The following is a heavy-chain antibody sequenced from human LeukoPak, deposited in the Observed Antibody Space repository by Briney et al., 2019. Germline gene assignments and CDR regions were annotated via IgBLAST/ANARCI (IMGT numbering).Heavy chain of an antibody. CDR3: ARGRSRFSYCSSTSCSSNWFDP. CDR1: GGSFSGCY. CDR2: INHSGST. Sequence: SETLSLTCAVYGGSFSGCYWSWIRQPPGKGLEWIGEINHSGSTNYNPSLKSRVTISVDTSKNQFSLKLSSVTAADTAVYYCARGRSRFSYCSSTSCSSNWFDPWGQGTLVTVSS. D-gene: IGHD2-2*01. V-gene: IGHV4-34*01. J-gene: IGHJ5*02.